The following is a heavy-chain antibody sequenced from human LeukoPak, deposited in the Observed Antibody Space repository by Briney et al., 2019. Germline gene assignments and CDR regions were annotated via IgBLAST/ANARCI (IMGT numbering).Heavy chain of an antibody. V-gene: IGHV5-51*01. Sequence: GESLKISCKGSGYSFTSYWIGWVRQMPGKGLEWVGIIYPGDSDTRYSPSFQGQVTISVDRSISTAYLQWSTLKASDTAMYYCARHTSPDGGQYYYDSSGYYNVIMDWGQGTLVTVSS. CDR3: ARHTSPDGGQYYYDSSGYYNVIMD. CDR2: IYPGDSDT. J-gene: IGHJ4*02. D-gene: IGHD3-22*01. CDR1: GYSFTSYW.